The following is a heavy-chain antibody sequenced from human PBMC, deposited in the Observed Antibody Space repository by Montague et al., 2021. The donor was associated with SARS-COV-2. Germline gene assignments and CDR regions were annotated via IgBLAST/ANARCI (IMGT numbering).Heavy chain of an antibody. D-gene: IGHD1-1*01. J-gene: IGHJ6*02. CDR3: TSGREGNYNVMDV. V-gene: IGHV6-1*01. Sequence: CAISGDSVVRIRRRSKGHTSELQTRFQFVCSLLHGTKWYNDYAVSVRGRVTINPDTSKNQFSLQLNSVTPEDTAIYYCTSGREGNYNVMDVWGQGTTVTVSS. CDR1: GDSVVRIRRR. CDR2: LLHGTKWYN.